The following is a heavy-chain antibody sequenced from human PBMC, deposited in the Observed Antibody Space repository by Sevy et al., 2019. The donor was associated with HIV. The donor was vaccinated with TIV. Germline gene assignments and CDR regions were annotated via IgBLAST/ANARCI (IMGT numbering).Heavy chain of an antibody. D-gene: IGHD3-22*01. V-gene: IGHV3-15*01. CDR1: GFTFSNAW. J-gene: IGHJ3*02. Sequence: GGSLRLSCAASGFTFSNAWMSWVRQAPGKGLEWVGRIKSKTDGRTTDYAAPVKGRFTISRDDSKNTLYLQMNSLKTEDTAVYYCTTGNYYDSSGYYMGAFDIWGQGTMVTVSS. CDR3: TTGNYYDSSGYYMGAFDI. CDR2: IKSKTDGRTT.